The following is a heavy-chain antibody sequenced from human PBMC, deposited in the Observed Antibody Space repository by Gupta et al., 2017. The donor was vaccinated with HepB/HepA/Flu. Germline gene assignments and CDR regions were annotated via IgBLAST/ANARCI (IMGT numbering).Heavy chain of an antibody. Sequence: QLQLQESGPGLVKPSETLSLTCTVSGGSISSSSYYWGWIRQPPGKGLEWIGSIYYSGSTYYNPSLKSRVTISVDTSKNQFSLKLSSVTAADTAVYYCARQGALGGTCDYWGQGTLVTVSS. CDR2: IYYSGST. V-gene: IGHV4-39*01. D-gene: IGHD1-26*01. CDR1: GGSISSSSYY. J-gene: IGHJ4*02. CDR3: ARQGALGGTCDY.